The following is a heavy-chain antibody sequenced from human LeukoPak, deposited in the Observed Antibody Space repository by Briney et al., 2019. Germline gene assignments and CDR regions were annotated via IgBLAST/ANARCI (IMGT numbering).Heavy chain of an antibody. J-gene: IGHJ5*02. CDR1: GGSISSYY. CDR2: IYYSGST. CDR3: ARDLALNWFDP. V-gene: IGHV4-59*12. Sequence: PSETLSLTCTVSGGSISSYYWSWIRQPPGKRLEWIGYIYYSGSTSYNPSLKSRVTISVDTSKNQFSLKLSSVTAADTAVYYCARDLALNWFDPWGQGTLVTVSS.